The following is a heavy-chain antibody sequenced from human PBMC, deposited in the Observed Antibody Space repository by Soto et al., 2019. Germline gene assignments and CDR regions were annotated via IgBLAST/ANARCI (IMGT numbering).Heavy chain of an antibody. CDR1: GFTFSNYW. V-gene: IGHV3-74*01. J-gene: IGHJ4*02. CDR3: ARGTVMDYDLGEQ. Sequence: EVQLVESGGGLVQPGGSLRLSCAASGFTFSNYWMHWVRQVPRKGLVWVSRISSDGSSTSYADSVKGRFIISRDNAKNTLYLQVNSLRAEDTAVYYCARGTVMDYDLGEQWGQGTLVAISS. D-gene: IGHD3-22*01. CDR2: ISSDGSST.